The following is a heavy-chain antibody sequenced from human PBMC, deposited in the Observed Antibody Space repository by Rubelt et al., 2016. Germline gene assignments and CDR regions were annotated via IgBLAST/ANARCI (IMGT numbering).Heavy chain of an antibody. CDR2: ISSGGST. J-gene: IGHJ5*02. Sequence: QVQLQESGPGLVKPSETLSLTCTVSGGSISTYYWSWIRQPPGKGLEWIGYISSGGSTNYNPSLKSRVTISVDTSKNQFSLKLSSVTAADTAVYYCARWLTGRFDPWGQGTLVTVSS. V-gene: IGHV4-4*09. CDR1: GGSISTYY. CDR3: ARWLTGRFDP. D-gene: IGHD1-14*01.